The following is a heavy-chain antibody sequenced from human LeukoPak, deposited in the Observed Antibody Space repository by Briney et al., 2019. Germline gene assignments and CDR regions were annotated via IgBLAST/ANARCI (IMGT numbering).Heavy chain of an antibody. Sequence: SETLSLTCTVSGGSISSHYWSWIRQPPGKGLEWIGYIYYSGSTNYNPSLKSRVTISVDTSKSQFSLKLSSVTAADTAVYYCARVRGYCSSTSCYSGNWFDPWGQGTLVTVSS. CDR2: IYYSGST. CDR3: ARVRGYCSSTSCYSGNWFDP. CDR1: GGSISSHY. J-gene: IGHJ5*02. V-gene: IGHV4-59*11. D-gene: IGHD2-2*01.